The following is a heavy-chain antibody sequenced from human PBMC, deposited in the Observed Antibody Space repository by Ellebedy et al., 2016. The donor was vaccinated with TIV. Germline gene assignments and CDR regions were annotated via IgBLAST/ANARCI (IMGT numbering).Heavy chain of an antibody. CDR2: ISYDANNK. V-gene: IGHV3-30*03. Sequence: PGGSLRLSCAASGFTFSSYDMHWVRQAPGKGLEWVALISYDANNKYYADSVKGLFTISRDNSKDTLFLQMNSLRAEDTAIYFCARDPVGVGPAFDVWGQGTMVTVSS. CDR1: GFTFSSYD. D-gene: IGHD4-23*01. J-gene: IGHJ3*01. CDR3: ARDPVGVGPAFDV.